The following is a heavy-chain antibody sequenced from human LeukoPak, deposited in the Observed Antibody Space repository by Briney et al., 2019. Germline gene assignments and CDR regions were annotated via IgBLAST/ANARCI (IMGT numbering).Heavy chain of an antibody. D-gene: IGHD6-13*01. V-gene: IGHV4-61*10. CDR1: GDSISSGPYY. CDR2: INSSGNT. J-gene: IGHJ4*02. CDR3: ARSRGYFDY. Sequence: SETLSLTCTVSGDSISSGPYYWIWIRQPAGKGLEWIGRINSSGNTNYNPSLKNRVTISVDTSKNQFSLKLSSVTAADTALYYCARSRGYFDYWGQGTLVTVSS.